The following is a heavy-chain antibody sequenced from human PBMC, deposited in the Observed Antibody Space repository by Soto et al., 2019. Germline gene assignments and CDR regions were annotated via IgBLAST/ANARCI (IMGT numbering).Heavy chain of an antibody. Sequence: QVQLVESGGGVVQPGRSLRLSCVASGFTFSSYAMHWVRQAPGKGLEWVAVISYDGSNKYYADSVKGRFTISRDNSKNTLYVQMNSLRAEDTAVYYCARDRGSKSYYYYGMDVWGQGTTVTVSS. CDR2: ISYDGSNK. CDR3: ARDRGSKSYYYYGMDV. J-gene: IGHJ6*02. V-gene: IGHV3-30-3*01. D-gene: IGHD2-2*01. CDR1: GFTFSSYA.